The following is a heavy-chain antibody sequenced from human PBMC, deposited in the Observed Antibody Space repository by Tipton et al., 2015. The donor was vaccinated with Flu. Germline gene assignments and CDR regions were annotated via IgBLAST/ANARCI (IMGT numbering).Heavy chain of an antibody. CDR3: ARDVRWDYYDSSGQYNWFDP. J-gene: IGHJ5*02. CDR1: GGSISSSSYY. CDR2: IYYSGST. D-gene: IGHD3-22*01. Sequence: TLSLTCTVSGGSISSSSYYWGWIRQPPGKGLEWIGSIYYSGSTYYNPSLKSRVTISVDTSKNQFSLKLSSVTAADTAVYYCARDVRWDYYDSSGQYNWFDPCGQGTLVTVSS. V-gene: IGHV4-39*07.